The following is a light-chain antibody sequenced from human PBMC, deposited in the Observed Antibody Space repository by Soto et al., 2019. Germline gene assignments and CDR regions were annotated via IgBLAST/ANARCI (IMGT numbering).Light chain of an antibody. V-gene: IGLV1-44*01. CDR1: NSNIGRNT. CDR2: TNN. J-gene: IGLJ2*01. Sequence: QSVLTQPPSASGTPGQRVTISCSGGNSNIGRNTVNWYQQPPGTAPKLLMFTNNQRPSGVPDRFSGSKSGTSASLAISGLQSEDEADYYCAAWDDSLNGVVFGGGTKVTVL. CDR3: AAWDDSLNGVV.